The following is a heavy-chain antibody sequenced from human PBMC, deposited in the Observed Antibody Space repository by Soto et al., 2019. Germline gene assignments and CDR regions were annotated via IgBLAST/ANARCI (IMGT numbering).Heavy chain of an antibody. CDR2: VNPTGGST. D-gene: IGHD6-25*01. J-gene: IGHJ4*02. CDR1: GYTFTSYY. V-gene: IGHV1-46*03. Sequence: QVQLVQSGSEVKKPGASVRVSCKASGYTFTSYYIHWVRQAPGQGLEWMAIVNPTGGSTNYPQKFQGRVTVTFDTSTSTVFMELNSLRYEDTAVYYCARHLAAGDSWCQGTLVTVSS. CDR3: ARHLAAGDS.